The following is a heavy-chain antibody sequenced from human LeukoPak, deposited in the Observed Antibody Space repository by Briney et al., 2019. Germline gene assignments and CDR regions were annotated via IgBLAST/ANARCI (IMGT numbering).Heavy chain of an antibody. CDR2: IDPSDSYT. V-gene: IGHV5-10-1*01. Sequence: GESLKISFKGSGXSFTSYCISWVRQMPGKGVEWMGRIDPSDSYTNYSPSFQGHVTISADKSISTAYLQWSTLKASDTAMYYCARQGHNFFDYWGQGTLVTVSS. CDR3: ARQGHNFFDY. J-gene: IGHJ4*02. CDR1: GXSFTSYC.